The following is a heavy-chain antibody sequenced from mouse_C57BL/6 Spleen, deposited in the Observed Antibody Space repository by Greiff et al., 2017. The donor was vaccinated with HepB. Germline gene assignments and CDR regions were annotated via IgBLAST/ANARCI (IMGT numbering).Heavy chain of an antibody. J-gene: IGHJ4*01. CDR3: ARVPSYYYGSSRGAMDY. D-gene: IGHD1-1*01. V-gene: IGHV1-55*01. CDR2: IYPGSGST. Sequence: VQLQQSGAELVKPGASVKMSCKASGYTFTSYWITWVKQRPGQGLEWIGDIYPGSGSTNYNEKFKSKATLTVDTSSSTAYMQLSSLTSEDSAVYYCARVPSYYYGSSRGAMDYWGQGTSVTVSS. CDR1: GYTFTSYW.